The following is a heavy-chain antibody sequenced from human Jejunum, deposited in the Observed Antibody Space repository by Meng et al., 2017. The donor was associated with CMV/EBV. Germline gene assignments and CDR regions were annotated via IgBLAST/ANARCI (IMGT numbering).Heavy chain of an antibody. CDR1: GFTFSSYG. D-gene: IGHD2-2*01. J-gene: IGHJ4*02. Sequence: SGFTFSSYGMHWVRQAPGKGLEWVAFIQYDGSNKYYVESVKSRFTISRDNSKNTLYLQMDSLRAEDTAVYYCAKLTSCCYTGYFDYWGQGMLVTVSS. CDR2: IQYDGSNK. V-gene: IGHV3-30*02. CDR3: AKLTSCCYTGYFDY.